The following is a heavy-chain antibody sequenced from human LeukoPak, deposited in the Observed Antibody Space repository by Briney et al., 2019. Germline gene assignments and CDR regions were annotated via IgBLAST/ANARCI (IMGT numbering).Heavy chain of an antibody. CDR1: GYTFTSYG. J-gene: IGHJ2*01. CDR2: ISAYNGNT. D-gene: IGHD3-22*01. CDR3: ARSQGGTMSLRHFDL. Sequence: ASVKVSCKASGYTFTSYGISWVRQAPGQGLEWMGWISAYNGNTNYAQKLQGRVTMTTDTSTSTAYMELRSLRSDDTAVYYCARSQGGTMSLRHFDLWGRGTLVTVSS. V-gene: IGHV1-18*01.